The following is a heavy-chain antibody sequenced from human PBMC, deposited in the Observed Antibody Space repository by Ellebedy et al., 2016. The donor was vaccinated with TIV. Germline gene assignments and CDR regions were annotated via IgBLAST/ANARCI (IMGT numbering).Heavy chain of an antibody. CDR2: IHYTGSG. Sequence: SETLSLXXTISGDSITNSAYYWGWIRQPPGKGLEWIGSIHYTGSGFYNPSLKSRLSTSVDTSKNQFSLKLSSVTAADTAVYYCARDTTGTTRDWFEPWGQGTLVTVSS. CDR3: ARDTTGTTRDWFEP. J-gene: IGHJ5*02. D-gene: IGHD1-1*01. CDR1: GDSITNSAYY. V-gene: IGHV4-39*07.